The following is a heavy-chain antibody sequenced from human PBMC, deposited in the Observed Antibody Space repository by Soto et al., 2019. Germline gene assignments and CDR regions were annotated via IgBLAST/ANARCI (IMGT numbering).Heavy chain of an antibody. CDR2: ISGSGGST. D-gene: IGHD2-15*01. Sequence: EVQLLESGGGLVQPGGSLRLSCAASGFTFSSYAMSWVRQAPGKGLEWVSAISGSGGSTYYADSVKGRFTISRDNSKNTLYLQMNSLRAEDTAVYYCVVHCSGGSCYWGGFDPWGQGTLVTVSS. CDR1: GFTFSSYA. CDR3: VVHCSGGSCYWGGFDP. J-gene: IGHJ5*02. V-gene: IGHV3-23*01.